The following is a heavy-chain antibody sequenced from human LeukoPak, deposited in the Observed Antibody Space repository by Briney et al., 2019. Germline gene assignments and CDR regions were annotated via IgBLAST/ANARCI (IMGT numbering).Heavy chain of an antibody. CDR1: GYTFTGYY. D-gene: IGHD2-2*01. V-gene: IGHV1-2*02. CDR3: ARELGYQLPRDAFDI. CDR2: INPNSGGT. Sequence: ASVKVSCKASGYTFTGYYMHWVRQAPGQGPEWMGWINPNSGGTNYAQKFQGRVTMTRDTSISTAYMELSRLRSDDTAVYYCARELGYQLPRDAFDIWGQGTMVTVSS. J-gene: IGHJ3*02.